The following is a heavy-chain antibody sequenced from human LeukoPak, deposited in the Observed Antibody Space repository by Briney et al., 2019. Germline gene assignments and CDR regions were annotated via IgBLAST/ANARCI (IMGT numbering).Heavy chain of an antibody. CDR1: GDSINFYY. D-gene: IGHD6-13*01. CDR2: IYYSGST. V-gene: IGHV4-59*12. Sequence: SETLSLTCTVSGDSINFYYWSWIRQPPGKGLEWIGYIYYSGSTNYNPSLKSRVTISVDTSKNQFSLNLSSVTAADTAVYYCARGRGSSWYYFDSWGQGTLVTVSS. J-gene: IGHJ4*02. CDR3: ARGRGSSWYYFDS.